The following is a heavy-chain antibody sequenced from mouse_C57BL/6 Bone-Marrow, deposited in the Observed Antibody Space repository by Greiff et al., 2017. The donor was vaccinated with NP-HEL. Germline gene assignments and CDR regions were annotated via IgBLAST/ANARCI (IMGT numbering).Heavy chain of an antibody. J-gene: IGHJ2*01. Sequence: EVQRVESGGGLVKPGGSLKLSCAASGFTFSSYAMSWVRQTPEKRLEWVATISDGGSYTYYPDNVKGRFTISRDNAKNNLYLQMSHLKSEDTTMYYCARAPSYCYSSSYVDYWGQGTTLTVSS. CDR2: ISDGGSYT. CDR3: ARAPSYCYSSSYVDY. D-gene: IGHD1-1*01. V-gene: IGHV5-4*01. CDR1: GFTFSSYA.